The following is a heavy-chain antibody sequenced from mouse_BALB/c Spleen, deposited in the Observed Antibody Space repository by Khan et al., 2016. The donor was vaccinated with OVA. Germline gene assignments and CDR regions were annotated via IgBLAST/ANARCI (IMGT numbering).Heavy chain of an antibody. Sequence: QVQLHQSGPGLVQPSQSLSITCTVSGFSLTTYGVHWVRQSPGKGLEWLGVIWSGGTTDYSAAFISRLSITKDNSKSQVFFKMNSLQANDTAIYYCARNYDYDEGLAYWGQGTLVTVSA. V-gene: IGHV2-2*02. J-gene: IGHJ3*01. CDR2: IWSGGTT. D-gene: IGHD2-4*01. CDR3: ARNYDYDEGLAY. CDR1: GFSLTTYG.